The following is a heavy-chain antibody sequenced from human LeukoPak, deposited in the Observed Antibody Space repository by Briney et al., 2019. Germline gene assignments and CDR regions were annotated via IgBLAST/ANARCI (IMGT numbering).Heavy chain of an antibody. Sequence: ASVTVSCTASGYTFTIYGISWVRQAPGQGLEWMGWISAYNGNTNYAQKLQGRVTMTTDTSTSTAYMELRSLRSDDTAVYYCARDLEDGGNSSWGQGTLVTVSS. CDR3: ARDLEDGGNSS. V-gene: IGHV1-18*01. J-gene: IGHJ4*02. CDR2: ISAYNGNT. CDR1: GYTFTIYG. D-gene: IGHD4-23*01.